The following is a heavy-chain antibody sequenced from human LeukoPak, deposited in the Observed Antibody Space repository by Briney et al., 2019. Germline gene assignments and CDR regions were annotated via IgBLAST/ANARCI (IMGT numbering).Heavy chain of an antibody. D-gene: IGHD6-19*01. CDR3: ARDQSAVAGTSDY. J-gene: IGHJ4*02. Sequence: ASVKVSCKASGYTFTGYYMYWVRQAPGQGLEWMGWINPNSGGTNYAQKFQGRVTMNRDTSISTAYMELSRLRSDDTAVYYCARDQSAVAGTSDYWGQGTLVTVSS. CDR1: GYTFTGYY. V-gene: IGHV1-2*02. CDR2: INPNSGGT.